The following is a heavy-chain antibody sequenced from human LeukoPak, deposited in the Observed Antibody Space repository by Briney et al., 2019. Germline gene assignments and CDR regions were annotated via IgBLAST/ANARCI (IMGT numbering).Heavy chain of an antibody. J-gene: IGHJ4*02. D-gene: IGHD3-22*01. CDR2: FYSGGST. Sequence: SGGSLRLSCAASGFIVSSNYMSWVRQAPGKGLEWVSVFYSGGSTYYADSVKGRFTISRDNSKNTLYLQMNSLRAEDTAVYYCARVRPPGYYDSSDYNFDYWGQGTLVTVSS. CDR3: ARVRPPGYYDSSDYNFDY. V-gene: IGHV3-66*02. CDR1: GFIVSSNY.